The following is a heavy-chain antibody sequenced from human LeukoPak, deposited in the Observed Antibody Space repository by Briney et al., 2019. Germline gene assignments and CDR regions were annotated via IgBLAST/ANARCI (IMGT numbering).Heavy chain of an antibody. CDR3: AAEVSPKVFDY. Sequence: GGSLRLSCASSGFIFSDYYMSWIRQVPGKGLEWIAYISARGDVIYSVDSVKGRFTISRDNAKSLLYLQMNSLRGDDTAVYFCAAEVSPKVFDYRGQGTLVTVSS. CDR1: GFIFSDYY. V-gene: IGHV3-11*01. CDR2: ISARGDVI. J-gene: IGHJ4*02.